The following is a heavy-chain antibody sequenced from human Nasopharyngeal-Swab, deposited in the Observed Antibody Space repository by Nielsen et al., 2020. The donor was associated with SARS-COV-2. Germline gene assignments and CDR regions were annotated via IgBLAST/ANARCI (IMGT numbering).Heavy chain of an antibody. D-gene: IGHD6-19*01. CDR3: ARDRPRYSSGWNVLGF. CDR2: ISYDGSNK. J-gene: IGHJ4*02. V-gene: IGHV3-30*04. CDR1: GFTFSSYA. Sequence: GGSLRLSCAASGFTFSSYAMHWVRQAPGKGLERVAVISYDGSNKYYADSVKGRFTISRDNSKNTLYLQMNSLRAEDTAVYYCARDRPRYSSGWNVLGFWGQGTLVTVSS.